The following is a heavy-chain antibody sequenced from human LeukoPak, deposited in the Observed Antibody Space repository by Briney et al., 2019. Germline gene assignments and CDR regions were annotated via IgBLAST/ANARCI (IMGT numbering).Heavy chain of an antibody. CDR1: GFSFSSYS. D-gene: IGHD3-22*01. CDR3: ARDIPRGSGYYFDY. J-gene: IGHJ4*02. Sequence: PGGSLRLSCAASGFSFSSYSMNWVRQALGEGLEWVSSVSSSSSYISYADSVKGRFTISRDNAKKSLYLQMNSLRAEDTAVYYCARDIPRGSGYYFDYWGQGTLVTVSS. V-gene: IGHV3-21*01. CDR2: VSSSSSYI.